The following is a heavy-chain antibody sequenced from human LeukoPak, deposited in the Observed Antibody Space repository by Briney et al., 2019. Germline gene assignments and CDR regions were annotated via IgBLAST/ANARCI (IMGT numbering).Heavy chain of an antibody. CDR3: AKGGAATMRDGYNYYYYYMEV. CDR1: GITFSSHA. J-gene: IGHJ6*03. Sequence: GGSLRLFCAASGITFSSHAMSWVRQAPGKGLEWVSLISGSVSHTYYGDSVKGRFTISRDNSTNRLYLQMNSLRPEDTAVYYCAKGGAATMRDGYNYYYYYMEVWGRGTTFTVS. D-gene: IGHD5-24*01. CDR2: ISGSVSHT. V-gene: IGHV3-23*01.